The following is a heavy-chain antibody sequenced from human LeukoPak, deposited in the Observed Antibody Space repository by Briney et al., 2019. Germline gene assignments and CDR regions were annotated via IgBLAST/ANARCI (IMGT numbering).Heavy chain of an antibody. CDR3: ARVPGFGVPAYH. CDR2: INHSGST. D-gene: IGHD2-2*01. V-gene: IGHV4-34*01. J-gene: IGHJ5*02. CDR1: GGSFSGYY. Sequence: SETLSLTCAVYGGSFSGYYWSWIRQPPGKGLEWIGEINHSGSTNYNPSLKSRVTISVDTSKNQFSLKLSSVTAADTAVYYCARVPGFGVPAYHWGRGTLVTVSS.